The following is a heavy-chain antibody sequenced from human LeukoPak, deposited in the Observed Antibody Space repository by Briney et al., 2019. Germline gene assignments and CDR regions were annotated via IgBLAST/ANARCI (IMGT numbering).Heavy chain of an antibody. CDR2: INHSGST. Sequence: RPSETLSLTCAVYGGSFSGHYWSWIRQPPGKGLEWIGEINHSGSTNYNPSLESRVTISVDTSRNQFSLQLSSVTAADTAVYYCARGSVIPFDNWGQGNLVTVSS. J-gene: IGHJ4*02. CDR3: ARGSVIPFDN. CDR1: GGSFSGHY. V-gene: IGHV4-34*01. D-gene: IGHD2-21*01.